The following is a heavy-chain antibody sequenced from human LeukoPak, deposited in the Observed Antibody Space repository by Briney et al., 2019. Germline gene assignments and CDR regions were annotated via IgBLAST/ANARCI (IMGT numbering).Heavy chain of an antibody. D-gene: IGHD3-3*01. Sequence: GGSLRLSCAASGFTFSSYWMHWVRHAPGKGLVWVSRINSDGSSTMYADSVKGRFTISRDNDKNTVYMKMNRQRAEDTAVYYCARERDPTIFGVVANYYYGMDVWGQGTTVTVSS. J-gene: IGHJ6*02. CDR2: INSDGSST. V-gene: IGHV3-74*03. CDR3: ARERDPTIFGVVANYYYGMDV. CDR1: GFTFSSYW.